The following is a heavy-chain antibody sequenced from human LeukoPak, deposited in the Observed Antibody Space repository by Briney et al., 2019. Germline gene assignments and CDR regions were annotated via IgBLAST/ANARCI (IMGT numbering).Heavy chain of an antibody. Sequence: SETLSLTCAVYGGSFSGYSWNWIRQPPGKWLEWIGEINHSGSTNYNPSLKSRVTISVDTSKNQFTLKLSSVTAADTAVYYCARKGRSYYYDSSGYPEGGDAFDIWGQGTMVTVSS. CDR3: ARKGRSYYYDSSGYPEGGDAFDI. V-gene: IGHV4-34*01. J-gene: IGHJ3*02. CDR1: GGSFSGYS. D-gene: IGHD3-22*01. CDR2: INHSGST.